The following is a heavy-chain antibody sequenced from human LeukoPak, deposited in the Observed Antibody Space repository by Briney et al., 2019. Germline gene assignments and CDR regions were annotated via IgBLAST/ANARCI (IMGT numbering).Heavy chain of an antibody. CDR1: GDSFSNYW. CDR2: IYPGDSDN. D-gene: IGHD2-2*01. V-gene: IGHV5-51*01. CDR3: ARGGAVERYCSSTSCYWVDAFDI. J-gene: IGHJ3*02. Sequence: GESLKISCKGSGDSFSNYWIAWVRQMPGKGLEWMASIYPGDSDNRYSPSFQGHVTISADKSISTAYLQWSSLKASDTAMYYCARGGAVERYCSSTSCYWVDAFDIWGQGTMVTVSS.